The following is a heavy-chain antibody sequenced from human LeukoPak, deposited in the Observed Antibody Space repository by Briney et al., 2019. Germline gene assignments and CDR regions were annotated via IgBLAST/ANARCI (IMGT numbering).Heavy chain of an antibody. CDR1: GFTFSRYG. J-gene: IGHJ4*02. CDR3: AKGILGMFDY. CDR2: ISSNGNVK. D-gene: IGHD7-27*01. V-gene: IGHV3-30*18. Sequence: GRSLRLSCAASGFTFSRYGMHWVRQAPGKGPEWAAVISSNGNVKYYIDSVKGRFTISRDNSKSTLYLQMTSLRAEDTALYYCAKGILGMFDYWGQGTLVTVSS.